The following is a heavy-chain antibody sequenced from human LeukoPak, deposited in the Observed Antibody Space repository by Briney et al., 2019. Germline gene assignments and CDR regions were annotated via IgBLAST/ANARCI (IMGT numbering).Heavy chain of an antibody. J-gene: IGHJ4*02. Sequence: GGSLRLSCAASGFTFSSYAMHWVRQAPGKGLEWVAVISYDGSNKYYADSVKGRFTISRDNSKNTLYLQMNSLGAEDTAVYYCARGLWLRRFDYWGQGTLVTVSS. CDR3: ARGLWLRRFDY. CDR1: GFTFSSYA. D-gene: IGHD5-12*01. V-gene: IGHV3-30-3*01. CDR2: ISYDGSNK.